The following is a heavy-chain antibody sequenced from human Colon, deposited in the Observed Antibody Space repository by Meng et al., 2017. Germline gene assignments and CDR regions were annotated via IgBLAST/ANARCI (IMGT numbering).Heavy chain of an antibody. CDR2: VYHSGST. CDR1: GDSIRSSNW. CDR3: ARVIYASGNMAHLDY. Sequence: QRQGWGPGLVKPSGTLSPTGAGSGDSIRSSNWWSWVRQPPGRGLEWIGEVYHSGSTNYNPSLKNRVTMTVDKSKNEFSLTLSSVTAADTAFYYCARVIYASGNMAHLDYWGPGTLVTVSS. V-gene: IGHV4-4*02. D-gene: IGHD2/OR15-2a*01. J-gene: IGHJ4*02.